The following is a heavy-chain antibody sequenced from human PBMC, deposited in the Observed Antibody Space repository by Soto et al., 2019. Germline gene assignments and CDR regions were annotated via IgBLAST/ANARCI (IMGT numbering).Heavy chain of an antibody. CDR2: IIPLFDIT. J-gene: IGHJ4*02. CDR1: GDTFSRHP. CDR3: AGRLLPPLSSSPQDY. V-gene: IGHV1-69*01. Sequence: QVQLEQSGAEVKKPGSSVKVSCKASGDTFSRHPISWVRQAPGQGLEWMGGIIPLFDITNYAQKFQGRVTITADASTSTAYMELSSLKSEDTAVYYCAGRLLPPLSSSPQDYWGQGTLVTVSS. D-gene: IGHD3-22*01.